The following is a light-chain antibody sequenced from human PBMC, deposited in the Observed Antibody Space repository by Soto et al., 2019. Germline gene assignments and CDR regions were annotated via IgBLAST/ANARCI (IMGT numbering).Light chain of an antibody. V-gene: IGLV2-23*01. CDR3: CAFARSTTFYV. CDR2: EGS. J-gene: IGLJ1*01. Sequence: QSALTQPASVSASPGQSITISCTGTSSDVGSSNFVSWYQQHPGKAPKLIIYEGSRRPSGVSGRVSGSKSGNTASLTISWLQADDEADYYCCAFARSTTFYVFGTGTKVTVL. CDR1: SSDVGSSNF.